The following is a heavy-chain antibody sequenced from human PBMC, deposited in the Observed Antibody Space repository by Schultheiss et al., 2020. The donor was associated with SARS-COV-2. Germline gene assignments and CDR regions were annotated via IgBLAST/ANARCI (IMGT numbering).Heavy chain of an antibody. CDR2: IYHSGST. D-gene: IGHD1-1*01. J-gene: IGHJ4*02. CDR3: ARQDNNFDS. V-gene: IGHV4-59*01. Sequence: SETLSLTCTVSGGSISSYYWSWIRQPPGKGLEWIGYIYHSGSTNYNPSLKSRVIISVDTSKNQFSLKLSSVTAADTAVYYCARQDNNFDSWGQGTLVTVSS. CDR1: GGSISSYY.